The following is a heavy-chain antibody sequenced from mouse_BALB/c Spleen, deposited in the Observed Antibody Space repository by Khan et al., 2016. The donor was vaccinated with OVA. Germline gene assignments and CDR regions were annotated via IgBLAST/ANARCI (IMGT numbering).Heavy chain of an antibody. J-gene: IGHJ4*01. Sequence: QIQLMQSGPELKKPGETVKISCKASGHTFTKFGMNWVKQAPGKGLKWMGWINTYNGEPTYAHDFHGRFALSLETSSSTAYLQINNLTYEDTATYYCASPPYCSYVVDNWGQGTLVTVSP. D-gene: IGHD2-10*01. CDR1: GHTFTKFG. V-gene: IGHV9-3-1*01. CDR2: INTYNGEP. CDR3: ASPPYCSYVVDN.